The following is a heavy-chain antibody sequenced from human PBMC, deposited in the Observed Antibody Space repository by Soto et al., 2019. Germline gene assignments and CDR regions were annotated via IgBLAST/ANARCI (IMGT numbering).Heavy chain of an antibody. CDR3: ARDTQRGYSYGSFDD. Sequence: PXEILSVTGTVCSGCISSGSYYWSWIRQHPGKGLEWIGYIYYSGSTYYNPSLKSRVTISVDTSKNQFSLKLSYVTAADTAVYYCARDTQRGYSYGSFDDWGQGTLVTVSS. D-gene: IGHD5-18*01. V-gene: IGHV4-31*02. CDR2: IYYSGST. J-gene: IGHJ4*02. CDR1: SGCISSGSYY.